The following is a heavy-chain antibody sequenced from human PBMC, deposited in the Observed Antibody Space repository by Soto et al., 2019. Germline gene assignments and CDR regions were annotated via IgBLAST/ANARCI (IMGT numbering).Heavy chain of an antibody. D-gene: IGHD5-18*01. J-gene: IGHJ4*02. CDR3: AKGGYSYGKGVDY. V-gene: IGHV3-30*18. CDR1: GFTFSSYG. CDR2: ISYDGSNK. Sequence: QVQLVESGGGVVQHGRSLRLSCAASGFTFSSYGMHWVRQAPGKGLEWVAVISYDGSNKYYADSVKGRFTISRDNSKNTLYLQMNSLRAEDTAVYYCAKGGYSYGKGVDYWGQGTLVTVSS.